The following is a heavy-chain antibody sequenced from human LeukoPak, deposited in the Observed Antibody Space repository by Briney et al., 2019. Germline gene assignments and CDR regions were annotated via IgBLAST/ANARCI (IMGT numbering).Heavy chain of an antibody. V-gene: IGHV4-59*01. CDR1: GGSISSYY. CDR2: IYYSGST. CDR3: ARDSRPNCSSTSCRPN. D-gene: IGHD2-2*01. Sequence: SETLSLTCTVSGGSISSYYWSWIRQPPGKGLEWIGYIYYSGSTNYNPSLKSRVTISVDTSKNQFSLKLSSVTAADTAVYYCARDSRPNCSSTSCRPNWGQGTLVTVSS. J-gene: IGHJ4*02.